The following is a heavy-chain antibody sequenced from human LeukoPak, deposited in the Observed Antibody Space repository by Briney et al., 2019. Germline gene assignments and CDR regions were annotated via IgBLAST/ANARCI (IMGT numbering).Heavy chain of an antibody. CDR1: GGSISSYY. J-gene: IGHJ4*02. V-gene: IGHV4-59*01. CDR3: ARTYGWHFDY. CDR2: IYYSGST. D-gene: IGHD5-24*01. Sequence: PSETLSLTCTVSGGSISSYYWSWIRQPPGKGLEWIGYIYYSGSTNYNPSLKSRVTISVDTSKNQFSLKLSSVTAADTAVYYCARTYGWHFDYWGQGTLVTVSS.